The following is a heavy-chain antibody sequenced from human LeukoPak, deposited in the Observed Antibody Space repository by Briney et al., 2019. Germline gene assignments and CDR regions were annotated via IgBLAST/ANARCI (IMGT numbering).Heavy chain of an antibody. J-gene: IGHJ5*02. CDR3: AKDPETYYDFWSGYSDSWFDP. V-gene: IGHV3-30*02. CDR2: IRYDGSNK. CDR1: GFTFSSYW. Sequence: GGSLRLSCAASGFTFSSYWMSWVRQAPGKGLEWVAFIRYDGSNKYYADSVKGRFTISRDNSKNTLYLQMNSLRAEDTAVYYCAKDPETYYDFWSGYSDSWFDPWGQGTLVTVSS. D-gene: IGHD3-3*01.